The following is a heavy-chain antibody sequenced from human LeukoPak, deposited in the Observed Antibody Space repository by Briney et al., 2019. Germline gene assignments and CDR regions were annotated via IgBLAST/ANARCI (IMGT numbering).Heavy chain of an antibody. CDR1: VFTFSSYA. CDR3: AKGQREITMIVVVITPFGY. V-gene: IGHV3-23*01. Sequence: VGSLRLSCAPSVFTFSSYAMSCVRQAPGGGVGWVSAIIGSGGSTYYADSVKGRFTISRDNSKNTLYLQMNSLRAEDTAVYYCAKGQREITMIVVVITPFGYWGQGTLVTVSS. CDR2: IIGSGGST. J-gene: IGHJ4*02. D-gene: IGHD3-22*01.